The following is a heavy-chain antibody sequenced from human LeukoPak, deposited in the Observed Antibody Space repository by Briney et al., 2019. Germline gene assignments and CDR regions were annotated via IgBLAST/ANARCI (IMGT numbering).Heavy chain of an antibody. Sequence: GGSLRLSCAASGFTFSSYGMNWVRQAPGKGLEWVASIRSDGSDKKYADSVKGRFTISRDNSKNTLYLQMDSLTPEDTAVYYCAKDPRTGAVSGIFYFDYWGQGTLVTVSS. CDR3: AKDPRTGAVSGIFYFDY. D-gene: IGHD6-19*01. V-gene: IGHV3-30*02. J-gene: IGHJ4*02. CDR1: GFTFSSYG. CDR2: IRSDGSDK.